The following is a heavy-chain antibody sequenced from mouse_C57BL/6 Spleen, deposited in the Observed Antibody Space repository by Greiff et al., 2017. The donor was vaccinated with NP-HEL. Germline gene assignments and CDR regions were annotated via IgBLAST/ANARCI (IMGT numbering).Heavy chain of an antibody. D-gene: IGHD1-1*01. CDR1: GFSLTSYG. CDR3: ARTTVVAPFDY. J-gene: IGHJ2*01. V-gene: IGHV2-3*01. Sequence: VKLMESGPGLVAPSQSLSITCTVSGFSLTSYGVSWIRQPPGKGLEWLGVIWGDGSTNYHSALISRLSISKDNSKSQVFLKLNSLQTDDTATYYCARTTVVAPFDYWGQGTTLTVSS. CDR2: IWGDGST.